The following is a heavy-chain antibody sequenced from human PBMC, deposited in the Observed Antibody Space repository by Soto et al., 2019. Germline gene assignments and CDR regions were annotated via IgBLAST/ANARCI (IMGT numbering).Heavy chain of an antibody. CDR1: SGSISSNNW. CDR3: ESVLRDYYYYTMDV. V-gene: IGHV4-4*02. Sequence: SETLSLTCAVSSGSISSNNWWSWVRQPPGKGLEWIGEIYHSGSTNYSPSFKSRVAISVDKSKDQFSLKLSSVTAADTAVYYCESVLRDYYYYTMDVWGKGTTVTVSS. J-gene: IGHJ6*03. CDR2: IYHSGST.